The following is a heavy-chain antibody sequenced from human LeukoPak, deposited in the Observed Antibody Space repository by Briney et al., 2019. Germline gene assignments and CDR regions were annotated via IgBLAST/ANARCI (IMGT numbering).Heavy chain of an antibody. D-gene: IGHD2-21*01. CDR3: ARDRLRVYDYYYYMDV. CDR1: GGSISSYY. J-gene: IGHJ6*03. CDR2: IYYSGNT. Sequence: SETLSLTCTVSGGSISSYYWSWIRQPPGKGLEWIGYIYYSGNTNYNPSLKSRVTISVDTSKNQFSLKLSSVTAADTAVYYCARDRLRVYDYYYYMDVWGKGTTVTVSS. V-gene: IGHV4-59*01.